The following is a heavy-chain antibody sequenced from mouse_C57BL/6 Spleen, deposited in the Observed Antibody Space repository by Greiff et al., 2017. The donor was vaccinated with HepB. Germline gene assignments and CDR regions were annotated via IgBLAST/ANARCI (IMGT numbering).Heavy chain of an antibody. Sequence: VQLQQSGAELVRPGASVKLSCTASGFNIKDDYMHWVKPRPEQGLEWIGWIDPENGDTEYASKFQGKATITADTSSNTAYLQLSSLTSEDTAVYYCTTFTTVVEGYWGQGTTLTVSS. CDR3: TTFTTVVEGY. CDR1: GFNIKDDY. CDR2: IDPENGDT. J-gene: IGHJ2*01. D-gene: IGHD1-1*01. V-gene: IGHV14-4*01.